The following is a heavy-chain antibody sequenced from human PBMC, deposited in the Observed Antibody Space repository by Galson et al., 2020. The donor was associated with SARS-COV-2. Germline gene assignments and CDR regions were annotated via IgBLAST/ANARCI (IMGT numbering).Heavy chain of an antibody. V-gene: IGHV3-30*18. J-gene: IGHJ4*02. D-gene: IGHD3-22*01. CDR1: GFTFSGYG. CDR2: ITRDGSKQ. Sequence: GGSLILSCAASGFTFSGYGMHWVRQAPGKGLEWVALITRDGSKQFYADSVKGRITISRDNSKNTLYLQMSSLRVEDTAVYYCAKDVYYYDSSGPGDWGQGTRVTVSS. CDR3: AKDVYYYDSSGPGD.